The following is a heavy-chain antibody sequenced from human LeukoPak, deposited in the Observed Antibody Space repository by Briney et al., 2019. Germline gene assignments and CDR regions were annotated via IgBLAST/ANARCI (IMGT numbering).Heavy chain of an antibody. D-gene: IGHD5-18*01. CDR2: ISFNENT. V-gene: IGHV4-39*07. CDR1: GGSISGRTYY. J-gene: IGHJ4*02. CDR3: ARDPSTPTASDY. Sequence: PSETLSLTCNVSGGSISGRTYYWGWIRQPPGKGLEWIGSISFNENTYYNPSLKARVTVSVDRSKNHFSLKLNSVTAADTAVYYCARDPSTPTASDYWGQGALVTVSS.